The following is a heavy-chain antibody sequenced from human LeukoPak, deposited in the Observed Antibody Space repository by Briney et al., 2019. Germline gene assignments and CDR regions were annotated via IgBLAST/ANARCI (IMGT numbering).Heavy chain of an antibody. D-gene: IGHD6-19*01. CDR3: ARAPPNTIAVAGTPTPFDY. Sequence: SETLSLTCTVSGGSVSSGNYYWNWIRQPPGKGLEWIGYIYYSGSANYNPSLKSRVTMSVDTSKNQFSLRLTSVTAADTAIYYCARAPPNTIAVAGTPTPFDYWGQGTLVTVSS. CDR1: GGSVSSGNYY. CDR2: IYYSGSA. V-gene: IGHV4-61*01. J-gene: IGHJ4*02.